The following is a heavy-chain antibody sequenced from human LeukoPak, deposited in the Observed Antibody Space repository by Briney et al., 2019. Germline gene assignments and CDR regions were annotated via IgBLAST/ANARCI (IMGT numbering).Heavy chain of an antibody. J-gene: IGHJ5*02. CDR3: AKDGYGSGGRWFDP. CDR2: FRGDGGST. V-gene: IGHV3-23*01. D-gene: IGHD3-10*01. CDR1: GFTLSSFG. Sequence: PGGSLRLSCAVSGFTLSSFGMNWVRQAPGKGLDWVSSFRGDGGSTYYAESVKGRFTMSRDNSKNTLYLLMNNLRAEDTAIYYCAKDGYGSGGRWFDPWGQGTLVTVSS.